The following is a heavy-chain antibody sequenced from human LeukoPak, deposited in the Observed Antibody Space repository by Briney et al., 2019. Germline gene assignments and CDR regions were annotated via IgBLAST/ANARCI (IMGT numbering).Heavy chain of an antibody. CDR3: ARTGGFGDLYYFDY. D-gene: IGHD3-10*01. CDR2: ISSTGSTI. CDR1: GFTLTTHA. J-gene: IGHJ4*02. V-gene: IGHV3-11*04. Sequence: PGGSLRLSCAGSGFTLTTHAMSWIRQAPGKGLEWVSYISSTGSTIYYADSVKGRFTISRDNAKNSLFLQMNSLRADDTAVYYCARTGGFGDLYYFDYWGQGTLVTVSS.